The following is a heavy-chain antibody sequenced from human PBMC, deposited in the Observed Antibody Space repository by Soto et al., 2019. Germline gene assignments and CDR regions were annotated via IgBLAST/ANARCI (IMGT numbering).Heavy chain of an antibody. D-gene: IGHD6-6*01. CDR3: ARGRSSVPDRRGIGYYGLDV. V-gene: IGHV4-34*01. J-gene: IGHJ6*02. Sequence: QVQLQQWGAEVLKPSETLSLTCVVNGGSFSGYYWSWIRQSPGKGLEWLGEINDSGITDSNPSLESRVTISVDISTNQFSLNLKSVTAADSAVYHCARGRSSVPDRRGIGYYGLDVWGQGTTVTVSS. CDR1: GGSFSGYY. CDR2: INDSGIT.